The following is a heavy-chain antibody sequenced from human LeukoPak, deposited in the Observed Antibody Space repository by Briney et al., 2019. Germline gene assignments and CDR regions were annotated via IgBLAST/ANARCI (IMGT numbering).Heavy chain of an antibody. V-gene: IGHV2-70*04. Sequence: SGPTLVNPTQTLTLTCTFSGFSLSTSGMRVSWIRQPPGKALEWLARIGWDDDKFYSTSLKTRLTISKDTSKNQVVLTMTNMDPVDTATYYCARDGYSYGHDAFDIWGQGTMVTVTS. J-gene: IGHJ3*02. D-gene: IGHD5-18*01. CDR3: ARDGYSYGHDAFDI. CDR2: IGWDDDK. CDR1: GFSLSTSGMR.